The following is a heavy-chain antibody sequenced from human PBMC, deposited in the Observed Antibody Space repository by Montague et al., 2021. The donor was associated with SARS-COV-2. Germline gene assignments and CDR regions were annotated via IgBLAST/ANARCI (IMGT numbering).Heavy chain of an antibody. V-gene: IGHV4-34*01. Sequence: SETLSITCAVYGGSFSGYYWSWIRQPPGKGLEWIGEINPSGSANYNPSLKSRVTISVDTSKNQFSLKLSSVTAADTAVYYCARVRYYGSGTSLGMDVWGQGTTVTVSS. CDR1: GGSFSGYY. D-gene: IGHD3-10*01. CDR3: ARVRYYGSGTSLGMDV. J-gene: IGHJ6*02. CDR2: INPSGSA.